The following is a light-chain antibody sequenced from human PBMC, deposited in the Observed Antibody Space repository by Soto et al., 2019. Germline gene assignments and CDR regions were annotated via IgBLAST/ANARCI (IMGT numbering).Light chain of an antibody. Sequence: QSALTQPASVSGSPGQSITISCTGTSSDVGGYNYVSWYQQNPGKAPKLMIYEVSNRPSGVSNRFSGSKSGNMASLTISGLQAEDGADYYCSSYTINRTYVFGTGTKVTVL. CDR1: SSDVGGYNY. CDR2: EVS. V-gene: IGLV2-14*01. CDR3: SSYTINRTYV. J-gene: IGLJ1*01.